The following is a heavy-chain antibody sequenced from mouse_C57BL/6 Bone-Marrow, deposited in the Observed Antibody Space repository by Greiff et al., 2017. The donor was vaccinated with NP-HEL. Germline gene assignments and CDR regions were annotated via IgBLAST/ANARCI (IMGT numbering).Heavy chain of an antibody. Sequence: QVQLQQPGAELVMPGASVKLSCKASGYTFTSYWMHWVKQRPGQGLEWIGEIDPSDSYTNYNQKFKGKSTLTVDKSSSTAYMQLSSLTSEDSAVYYCARPLITTVVSLDYWGQGTTLTVSS. CDR2: IDPSDSYT. D-gene: IGHD1-1*01. J-gene: IGHJ2*01. CDR1: GYTFTSYW. CDR3: ARPLITTVVSLDY. V-gene: IGHV1-69*01.